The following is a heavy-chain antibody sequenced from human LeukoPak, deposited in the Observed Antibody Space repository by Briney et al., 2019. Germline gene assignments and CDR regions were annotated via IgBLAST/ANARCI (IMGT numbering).Heavy chain of an antibody. D-gene: IGHD1-26*01. V-gene: IGHV3-23*01. Sequence: WGSLRLSCAASGFTFSSYAMSWVRQAPGKGPEWVSSIGARGDVTYSADSVKGRFTISRDNSKRTLFLQMNSLRAEDTAVYYCAKVHYTASFPGSFPGRNYFDSWGQGSLVTVSS. CDR2: IGARGDVT. CDR1: GFTFSSYA. J-gene: IGHJ4*02. CDR3: AKVHYTASFPGSFPGRNYFDS.